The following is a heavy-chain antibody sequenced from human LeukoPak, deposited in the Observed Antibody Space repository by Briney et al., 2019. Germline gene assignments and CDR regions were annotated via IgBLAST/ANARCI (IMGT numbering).Heavy chain of an antibody. Sequence: GGSLRLSCAASGFTFSSYGMHWVRQAPGKGLEWVAVIWYDGSNKYYADSVKGRFTISRDNSKNTLYLQMNSLRAEDTAVYYCARDRIAVASPCFDYWGQGTLVTVSS. V-gene: IGHV3-33*08. CDR2: IWYDGSNK. D-gene: IGHD6-19*01. CDR3: ARDRIAVASPCFDY. CDR1: GFTFSSYG. J-gene: IGHJ4*02.